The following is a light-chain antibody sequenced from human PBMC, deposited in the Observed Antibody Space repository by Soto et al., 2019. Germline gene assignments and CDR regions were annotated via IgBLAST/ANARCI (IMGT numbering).Light chain of an antibody. J-gene: IGKJ5*01. Sequence: EIVLTQSPATLSLSPGERATLSCRASQSVSTYFAWYQQKPGQAPRLLIYDASNRATGIPARFSGSGSGTDFTLTISSLEPEDFAVYYCQQRSGWPPSITFGQGTRLEIK. V-gene: IGKV3-11*01. CDR3: QQRSGWPPSIT. CDR1: QSVSTY. CDR2: DAS.